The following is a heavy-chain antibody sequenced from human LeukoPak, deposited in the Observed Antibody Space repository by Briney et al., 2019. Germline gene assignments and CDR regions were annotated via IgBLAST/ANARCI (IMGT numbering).Heavy chain of an antibody. D-gene: IGHD1-26*01. CDR1: GFTFSSFG. CDR2: ISSTSSTM. V-gene: IGHV3-48*01. CDR3: ARHYSGAYGLGY. Sequence: GGSLRLSCAASGFTFSSFGMNWVRQAPGKGLEWISYISSTSSTMYYADSVKGRFTISRDSAKNSLYLQMNSLRAEDTAVYYCARHYSGAYGLGYWGQGTLVTVSS. J-gene: IGHJ4*02.